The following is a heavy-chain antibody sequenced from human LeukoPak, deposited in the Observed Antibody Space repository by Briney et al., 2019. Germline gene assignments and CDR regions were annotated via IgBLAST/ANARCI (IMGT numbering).Heavy chain of an antibody. D-gene: IGHD1-1*01. CDR1: GFNLNYYW. J-gene: IGHJ3*01. Sequence: QPGGSLRLSCAASGFNLNYYWMSWVREAPGKGLEWVASINQDGSETYYVESVKGRFTISRDNAKKSLYLQMNSPRAEDTAVYYCTKNERWGQGTMVTVSS. CDR3: TKNER. CDR2: INQDGSET. V-gene: IGHV3-7*01.